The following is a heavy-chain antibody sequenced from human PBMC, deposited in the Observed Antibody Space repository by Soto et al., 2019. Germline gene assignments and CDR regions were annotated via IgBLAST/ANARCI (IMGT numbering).Heavy chain of an antibody. CDR3: ARDLGSGYDPGDY. Sequence: QVQLVQSGAEVKKPGSSVKVSCKTSGDIFSGYSISWVRQAPGQGLEWMGGIIPIFGTTNYAQRFHGSVTMTADKSKSKVYMELYSLKSEDTAVYYCARDLGSGYDPGDYWGQGTLVTVSS. CDR1: GDIFSGYS. CDR2: IIPIFGTT. J-gene: IGHJ4*02. V-gene: IGHV1-69*14. D-gene: IGHD5-12*01.